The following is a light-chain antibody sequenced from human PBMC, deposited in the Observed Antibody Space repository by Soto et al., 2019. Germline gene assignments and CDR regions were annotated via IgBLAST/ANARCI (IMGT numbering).Light chain of an antibody. CDR3: QQYYSTPLT. J-gene: IGKJ1*01. V-gene: IGKV4-1*01. CDR2: WAS. CDR1: XXVLYNSXXXNX. Sequence: LGEXXTIXXXXXXXVLYNSXXXNXLAWDQQKPGQPPKVLIYWASTRESGVPDRFSGSGSGTAFTLTISSLQAEDVAVYYCQQYYSTPLTFGQGTKVEIK.